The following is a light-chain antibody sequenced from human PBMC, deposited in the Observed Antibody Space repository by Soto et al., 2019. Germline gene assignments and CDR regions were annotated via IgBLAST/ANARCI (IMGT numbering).Light chain of an antibody. V-gene: IGKV1-39*01. J-gene: IGKJ4*01. CDR3: QQSSSTPLT. Sequence: IHMTQSPSSLSASVGDRVTLTCRASETISHYLNWYQQKPGKAPKLLIYGASKLQSGVPSRFSASGSGTDFTLTIASLQAEDFATYCCQQSSSTPLTFGRGTKVDI. CDR1: ETISHY. CDR2: GAS.